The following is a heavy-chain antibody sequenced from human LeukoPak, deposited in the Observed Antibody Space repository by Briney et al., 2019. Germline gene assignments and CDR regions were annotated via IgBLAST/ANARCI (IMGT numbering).Heavy chain of an antibody. CDR2: ISSSSSYI. Sequence: GGSLRLSCAASGFTFSSYSMNWVRQAPGKGLEWVSSISSSSSYIYYADSVKGRFTISRDNAKNSLYLQTNSLRAEDTAVYYCARETGDYVWGSFDAFDIWGQGTMVTVSS. D-gene: IGHD3-16*01. J-gene: IGHJ3*02. V-gene: IGHV3-21*01. CDR1: GFTFSSYS. CDR3: ARETGDYVWGSFDAFDI.